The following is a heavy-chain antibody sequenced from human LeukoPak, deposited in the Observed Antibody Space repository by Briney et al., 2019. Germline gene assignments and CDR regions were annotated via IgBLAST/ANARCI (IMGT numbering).Heavy chain of an antibody. CDR2: IYTSGST. CDR1: GGSISSYY. D-gene: IGHD4-17*01. Sequence: SETLSLTCTVSGGSISSYYWSWIRQPAGKGLEWIGRIYTSGSTNYNPSLKSRVTISVDTSKNQFSLKLSSVTAADTAVYYCARVPVYDYGDYLEYSDYWGQGTLVTVSS. J-gene: IGHJ4*02. CDR3: ARVPVYDYGDYLEYSDY. V-gene: IGHV4-4*07.